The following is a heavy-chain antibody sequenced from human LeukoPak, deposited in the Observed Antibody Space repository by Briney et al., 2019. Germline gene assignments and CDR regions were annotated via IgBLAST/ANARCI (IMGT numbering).Heavy chain of an antibody. D-gene: IGHD3-3*01. CDR2: IYHSGST. Sequence: SETLSLTCTVSGGSISSYYWGWIRQPPGKGLEWIGSIYHSGSTYYNPSLKSRVTISVDTSKNQFSLKLSSVTAADTAVYYCARVRVHYDFWSGYPDYFDYWGQGTLVTVSS. CDR3: ARVRVHYDFWSGYPDYFDY. V-gene: IGHV4-38-2*02. J-gene: IGHJ4*02. CDR1: GGSISSYY.